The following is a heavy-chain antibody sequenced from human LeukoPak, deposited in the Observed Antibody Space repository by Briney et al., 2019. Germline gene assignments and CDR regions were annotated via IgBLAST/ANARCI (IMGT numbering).Heavy chain of an antibody. CDR3: ARLTILDRHNYYYGMDV. CDR2: VYYSGST. Sequence: TSETLSLTCIVSGGSITSTRYYWGWIRQPPGKGLEWIGSVYYSGSTYYHPSLKSRITISVDTSKNQFSLKLDSVTAADTAVYYCARLTILDRHNYYYGMDVWGQGTTVTVSS. CDR1: GGSITSTRYY. J-gene: IGHJ6*02. D-gene: IGHD3-3*01. V-gene: IGHV4-39*01.